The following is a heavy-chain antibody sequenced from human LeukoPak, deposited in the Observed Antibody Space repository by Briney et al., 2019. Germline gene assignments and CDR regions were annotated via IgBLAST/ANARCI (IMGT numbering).Heavy chain of an antibody. D-gene: IGHD3-22*01. V-gene: IGHV4-34*01. CDR2: INHSGRI. J-gene: IGHJ5*02. CDR3: ARNYYDSSDYHTRLGWFDP. CDR1: GGSFSGYY. Sequence: SETLSLSCAVYGGSFSGYYWSWIRQPPGKGLEWIGEINHSGRINYNPSLKNRVTISLDTSKNQFSLKLRSVTAADTAVYYCARNYYDSSDYHTRLGWFDPWGQGTLVTVSS.